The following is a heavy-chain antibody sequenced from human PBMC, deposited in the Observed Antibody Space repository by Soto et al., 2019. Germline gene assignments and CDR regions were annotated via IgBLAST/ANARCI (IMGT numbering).Heavy chain of an antibody. D-gene: IGHD5-18*01. CDR2: IIPMLGIA. CDR1: GGTFSSYT. CDR3: ANRGYSYGFVIY. J-gene: IGHJ4*02. Sequence: QVQLVQSGAEVKKPGSSVKVSCKASGGTFSSYTFSWVRQAPGQGLEWMGRIIPMLGIATYAQKFRGRVTITADKSTSTAYMELSSLRSEDTAVYYCANRGYSYGFVIYWGQGTLVTVSS. V-gene: IGHV1-69*02.